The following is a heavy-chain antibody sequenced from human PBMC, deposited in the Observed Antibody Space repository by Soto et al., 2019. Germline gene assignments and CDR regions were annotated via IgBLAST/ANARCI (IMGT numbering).Heavy chain of an antibody. D-gene: IGHD2-8*01. CDR1: GFTLGKYT. Sequence: PGGSLRLSCAASGFTLGKYTMCWVRQAPGKGLEWIGEINHSGSTNYNPSLKSRVTISVDTSKNQFSLKLSSVTAADTAVYYCAREGVSRYMDVWGKGTTVTVSS. CDR3: AREGVSRYMDV. CDR2: INHSGST. V-gene: IGHV4-34*01. J-gene: IGHJ6*03.